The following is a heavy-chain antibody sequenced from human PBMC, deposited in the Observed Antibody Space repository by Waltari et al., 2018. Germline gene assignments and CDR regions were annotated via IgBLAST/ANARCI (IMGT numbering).Heavy chain of an antibody. CDR3: ATYIGASVGTAAFDV. CDR2: ISYSGAT. D-gene: IGHD5-12*01. CDR1: GVSITSNRHY. V-gene: IGHV4-39*01. Sequence: QLQLQDSGPRLVKPSETLSLTCTVSGVSITSNRHYWAWIRQSPGQGLEWIGTISYSGATYISPSLKSRVSVSRDTSKTQLSLILGSVTAADMAVYYCATYIGASVGTAAFDVWGQGTMVTVSS. J-gene: IGHJ3*01.